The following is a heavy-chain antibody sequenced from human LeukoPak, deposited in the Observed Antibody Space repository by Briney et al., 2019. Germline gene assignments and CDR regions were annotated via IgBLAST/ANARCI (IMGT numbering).Heavy chain of an antibody. V-gene: IGHV4-34*01. CDR1: GGSFSGYY. CDR2: INHSGST. D-gene: IGHD3-16*02. Sequence: SETLSLTCAVYGGSFSGYYWSWIRQPPGKGLEWIGEINHSGSTNYNPSLKSRVTISVDTSKNQFSLMLSSVTAADTAVYYCARGRGAITFGGVIVIPKAYYFDYWGQGTLVTVSS. CDR3: ARGRGAITFGGVIVIPKAYYFDY. J-gene: IGHJ4*02.